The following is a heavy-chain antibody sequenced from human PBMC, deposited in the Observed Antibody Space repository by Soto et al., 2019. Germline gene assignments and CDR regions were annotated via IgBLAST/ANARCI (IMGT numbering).Heavy chain of an antibody. J-gene: IGHJ3*02. V-gene: IGHV1-18*01. CDR1: GYTFTSYG. Sequence: GASVKVSCKASGYTFTSYGISWVRQAPGQGLEWMGWISAYNGNTSYAQKLQGRVTMTTDTSTSTAYMELRSLRSDDTAVYYCARDPGKRDIPSWRSDIWGQGTMVTVSS. D-gene: IGHD2-15*01. CDR3: ARDPGKRDIPSWRSDI. CDR2: ISAYNGNT.